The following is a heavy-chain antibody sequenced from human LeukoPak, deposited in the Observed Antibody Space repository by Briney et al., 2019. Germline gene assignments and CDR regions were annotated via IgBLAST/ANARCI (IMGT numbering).Heavy chain of an antibody. J-gene: IGHJ4*02. CDR3: SRQDPELAY. V-gene: IGHV3-48*03. D-gene: IGHD1-26*01. Sequence: GGSLRLSCAAYGFTFSSYEMHWVRQAPGKGLEWVSYITSGASTIYYADSVKGRFTISRDNAKNSLYLQMNSLRVEDTAVYYCSRQDPELAYWGQGTLVTVSS. CDR2: ITSGASTI. CDR1: GFTFSSYE.